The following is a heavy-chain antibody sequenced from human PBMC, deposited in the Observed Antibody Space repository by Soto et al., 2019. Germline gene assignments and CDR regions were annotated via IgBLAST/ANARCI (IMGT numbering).Heavy chain of an antibody. D-gene: IGHD4-17*01. J-gene: IGHJ3*02. Sequence: GGSLRLSCAASGFTVSSYGMNWVRQAPWKGLEWVSSISSSSSYIYYADSVKGRFTISRDNAKNSLYLQMNSLRAEDTAVYYCARECKVTTHDDEDDFGICGQGTRATVS. CDR1: GFTVSSYG. V-gene: IGHV3-21*01. CDR2: ISSSSSYI. CDR3: ARECKVTTHDDEDDFGI.